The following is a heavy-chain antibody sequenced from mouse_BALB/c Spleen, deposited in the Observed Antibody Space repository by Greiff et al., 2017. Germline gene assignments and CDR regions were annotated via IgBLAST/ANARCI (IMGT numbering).Heavy chain of an antibody. CDR3: ASWYDAYYFDY. V-gene: IGHV3-2*02. D-gene: IGHD2-14*01. J-gene: IGHJ2*01. Sequence: EVKLMESGPGLVKPSQSLSLTCTVTGYSITSDYAWNWIRQFPGNKLEWMGYISYSGSTSYNPSLKSRISITRDTSKNQFFLQLNSVTTEDTATYYCASWYDAYYFDYWGQGTTLTVSS. CDR1: GYSITSDYA. CDR2: ISYSGST.